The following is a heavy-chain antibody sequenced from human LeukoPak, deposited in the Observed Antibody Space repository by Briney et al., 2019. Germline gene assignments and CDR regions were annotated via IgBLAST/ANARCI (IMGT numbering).Heavy chain of an antibody. J-gene: IGHJ4*02. CDR3: TRLEAAADSDY. CDR1: GFTFSGSP. V-gene: IGHV3-73*01. D-gene: IGHD6-13*01. Sequence: GGSLRLSCAASGFTFSGSPIHWVRQASGKGLEWVGRIRSKTNNYATACTASVKGRFTISRDDSKNTSYLQMNSLKTEDTAMYYCTRLEAAADSDYWGQGTLVTVSS. CDR2: IRSKTNNYAT.